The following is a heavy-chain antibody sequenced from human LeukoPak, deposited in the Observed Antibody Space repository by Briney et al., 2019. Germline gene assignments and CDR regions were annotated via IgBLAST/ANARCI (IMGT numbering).Heavy chain of an antibody. D-gene: IGHD3-10*01. CDR3: ARASGSYGSGSYYYYGMDV. Sequence: SETLSLTCAVSGYSISSGYYWGWVRQPPGKGLEWIGSIFHSGSTYYNPSLKSRVNMSVDTSKNQISLKLSSVTAADTAVYYCARASGSYGSGSYYYYGMDVWGKGTTVTVSS. V-gene: IGHV4-38-2*01. CDR1: GYSISSGYY. J-gene: IGHJ6*04. CDR2: IFHSGST.